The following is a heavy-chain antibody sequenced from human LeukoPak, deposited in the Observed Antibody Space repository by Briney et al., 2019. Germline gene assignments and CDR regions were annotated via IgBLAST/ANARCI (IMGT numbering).Heavy chain of an antibody. CDR1: GYTFTDYY. D-gene: IGHD6-13*01. CDR2: INPNNGGT. J-gene: IGHJ4*02. V-gene: IGHV1-2*02. Sequence: ASVTVSCKASGYTFTDYYIHWVRQAPGQGLEWMGWINPNNGGTNYAQKFQGRVTMTRDTSISTAYMELSSLRSDDTAVYYCARVRYTSNWYSFDYWGQGTLVTVSS. CDR3: ARVRYTSNWYSFDY.